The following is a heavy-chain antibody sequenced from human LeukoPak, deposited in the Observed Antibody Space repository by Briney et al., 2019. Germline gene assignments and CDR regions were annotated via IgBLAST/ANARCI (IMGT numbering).Heavy chain of an antibody. D-gene: IGHD6-6*01. V-gene: IGHV1-69*05. CDR1: GGTFSSYA. Sequence: SVKVSCKASGGTFSSYAISWVRQAPGQGLEWMGGIIPIFGTANYAQKFQGRVTITTDESTSTAYMELSSLRSEDTAVYYCAREYSSSSGAFDIWGQGTMVTVSS. CDR3: AREYSSSSGAFDI. CDR2: IIPIFGTA. J-gene: IGHJ3*02.